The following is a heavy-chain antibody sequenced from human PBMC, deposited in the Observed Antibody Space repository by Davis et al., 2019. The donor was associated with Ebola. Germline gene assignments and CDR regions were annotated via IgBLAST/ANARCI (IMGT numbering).Heavy chain of an antibody. CDR3: ARDPRITMIVVVSPSEYYYGMDV. J-gene: IGHJ6*02. Sequence: ASVQVSCKASGYTFTSYGISWVRQAPGQGLEWMGWISAYNGNTNYAQKLQGRVTMTTDTSTSTAYMELRSLRSDDTAVYYCARDPRITMIVVVSPSEYYYGMDVWGQGTTVTVSS. CDR2: ISAYNGNT. V-gene: IGHV1-18*01. D-gene: IGHD3-22*01. CDR1: GYTFTSYG.